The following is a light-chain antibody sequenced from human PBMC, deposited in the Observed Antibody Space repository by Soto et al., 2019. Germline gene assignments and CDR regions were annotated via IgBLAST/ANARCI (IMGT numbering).Light chain of an antibody. CDR2: SAS. CDR3: HQSYRTPHT. Sequence: DIQMTQSPSSLSASVGDRVTITCRASQGVSAYLLWYQQRQGRAPRLLIYSASSLLSGVPSRFSGSGSGTNFTLTISRLQPEDFATYYCHQSYRTPHTFGQGTKLETK. V-gene: IGKV1-39*01. J-gene: IGKJ2*01. CDR1: QGVSAY.